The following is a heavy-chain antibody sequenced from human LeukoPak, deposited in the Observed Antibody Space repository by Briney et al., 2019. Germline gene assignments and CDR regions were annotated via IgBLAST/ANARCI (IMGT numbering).Heavy chain of an antibody. CDR3: ARELEQPWNWFDP. V-gene: IGHV3-48*01. CDR2: ISSSSSTI. J-gene: IGHJ5*02. Sequence: GGSLRHSCAASGFTFSSYSMNWVRQAPGKGLEWVSYISSSSSTIYYADSVKGRFTISRDNAKNSLYLQMNSLRAEDTAVYYCARELEQPWNWFDPWGQGTLVTVSS. D-gene: IGHD6-13*01. CDR1: GFTFSSYS.